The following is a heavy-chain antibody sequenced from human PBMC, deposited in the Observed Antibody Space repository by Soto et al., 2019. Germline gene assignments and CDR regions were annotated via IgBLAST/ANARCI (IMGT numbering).Heavy chain of an antibody. D-gene: IGHD2-2*01. CDR1: GFTFSGHW. CDR3: AREAGYCSRTSCYRRAFDT. V-gene: IGHV3-74*01. Sequence: EVQLVESGGDLVQPGGSLRLSCAASGFTFSGHWMHWVRQVPGKGLVWVSRINTDGGSTSYADSVKGRFTISRDNAKNTLFLQMTGLRVDDTSVYYCAREAGYCSRTSCYRRAFDTWGQGTMVTFSS. J-gene: IGHJ3*02. CDR2: INTDGGST.